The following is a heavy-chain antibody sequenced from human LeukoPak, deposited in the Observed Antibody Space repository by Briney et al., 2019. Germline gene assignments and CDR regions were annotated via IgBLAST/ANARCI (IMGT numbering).Heavy chain of an antibody. D-gene: IGHD1-26*01. CDR2: ISAYNGNT. CDR3: ARDEQYSGRYLYYFDY. Sequence: GATVKVSCKASGYTFTSYGISWVRQPPGQGLEWMGWISAYNGNTNYAQKLQGRVTMTTDTSTSTAYMELRSLRSDDTGVYYCARDEQYSGRYLYYFDYWGQGTLVTVSS. CDR1: GYTFTSYG. V-gene: IGHV1-18*01. J-gene: IGHJ4*02.